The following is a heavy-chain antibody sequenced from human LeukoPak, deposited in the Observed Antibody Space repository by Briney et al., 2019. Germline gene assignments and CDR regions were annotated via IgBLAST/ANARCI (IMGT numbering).Heavy chain of an antibody. CDR1: GYTFTGCY. D-gene: IGHD3-22*01. V-gene: IGHV1-2*02. CDR3: ARLSDSSGYCYLDY. J-gene: IGHJ4*02. Sequence: ASVKVSCKASGYTFTGCYMHWVRQAPGQGLEWMGWINPNSGGTNYAQKFQGRVTMTRDTSISTAYMELSRLRSDDTAVYYCARLSDSSGYCYLDYWGQGTLVTVSS. CDR2: INPNSGGT.